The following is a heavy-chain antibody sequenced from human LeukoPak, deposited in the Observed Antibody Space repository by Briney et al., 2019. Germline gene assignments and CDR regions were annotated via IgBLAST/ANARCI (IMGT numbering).Heavy chain of an antibody. V-gene: IGHV1-46*01. Sequence: GASVKVSCKASGYTFTSYYMHWVRQAPGQGLEWMGIINPGGGSTSYAQKFQGRVTMTRDTSTSTVYMELSSLRSEDTAVYYCAILGRSIAVAGTCFDYWGQGTLVTVSS. D-gene: IGHD6-19*01. J-gene: IGHJ4*02. CDR1: GYTFTSYY. CDR3: AILGRSIAVAGTCFDY. CDR2: INPGGGST.